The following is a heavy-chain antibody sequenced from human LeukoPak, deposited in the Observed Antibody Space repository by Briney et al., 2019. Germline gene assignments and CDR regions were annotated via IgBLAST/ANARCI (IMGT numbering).Heavy chain of an antibody. V-gene: IGHV3-21*01. CDR2: ISSSSSYI. J-gene: IGHJ5*02. CDR1: GFTFSSYS. D-gene: IGHD3-10*01. Sequence: GGSLRLSCAASGFTFSSYSMNWVRQAPGKGLEWVSSISSSSSYIYYADSVKGRFTISRDNAKNSLYLQMNSLRAEDTAVYYCTTRDYYGSGSPYTWGQGTLVTVSS. CDR3: TTRDYYGSGSPYT.